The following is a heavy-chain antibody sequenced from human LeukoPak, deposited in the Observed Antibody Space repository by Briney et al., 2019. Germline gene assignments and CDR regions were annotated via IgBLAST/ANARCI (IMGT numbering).Heavy chain of an antibody. V-gene: IGHV1-2*02. Sequence: GASVKVSCKASGYTFTGYYMHWVRQAPGQGLEWMGWINPNSGGTNYAQKFQGRVTMTRDTSISTAYMELSRLRSDDTAVYYCARYRTTVTTKNFDYWRQGTLVTVPS. D-gene: IGHD4-17*01. CDR1: GYTFTGYY. CDR2: INPNSGGT. CDR3: ARYRTTVTTKNFDY. J-gene: IGHJ4*02.